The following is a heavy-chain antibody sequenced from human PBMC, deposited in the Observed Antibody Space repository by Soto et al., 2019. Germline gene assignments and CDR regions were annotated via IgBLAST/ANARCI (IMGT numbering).Heavy chain of an antibody. J-gene: IGHJ4*02. V-gene: IGHV4-30-4*01. D-gene: IGHD4-17*01. CDR2: IYYSGST. CDR1: GGSISSGDYY. CDR3: AIYGGNSVYCDY. Sequence: QVQLQESGPGLVKPSQTLSLTCTVSGGSISSGDYYWSWIRQPPGRGLEWIGYIYYSGSTYYNPSLKRRLXXXVXXSTNHCALKRSSVTAADTAVYYGAIYGGNSVYCDYWGQGTLVTVST.